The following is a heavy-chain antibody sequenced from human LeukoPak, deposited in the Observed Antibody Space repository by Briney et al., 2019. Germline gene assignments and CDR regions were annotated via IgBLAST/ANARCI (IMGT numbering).Heavy chain of an antibody. J-gene: IGHJ4*02. Sequence: QPGGSLRLSCAASGFTFSTYWMPWVRQAPGKGLVWVSRINGDGGSRNYADSVKGRFTISRDNAKNTLYLQMSSLRVEDTAVYYCASASSHRTAAGGDYWGQGTLVTVST. V-gene: IGHV3-74*01. CDR3: ASASSHRTAAGGDY. CDR2: INGDGGSR. CDR1: GFTFSTYW. D-gene: IGHD6-13*01.